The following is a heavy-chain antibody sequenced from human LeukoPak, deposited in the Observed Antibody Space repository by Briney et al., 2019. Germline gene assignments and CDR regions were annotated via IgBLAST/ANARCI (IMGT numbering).Heavy chain of an antibody. Sequence: SETLSLTCTVSGGSISSSSYYWGWIRQPPGKGLEWIGSIYYSGSTYNNPSLKSRVTISVDTSKNQFSLKLSSVTAADTAVYYCARGEATMVRGHDYWGQGTLVTVSS. CDR1: GGSISSSSYY. V-gene: IGHV4-39*01. CDR2: IYYSGST. CDR3: ARGEATMVRGHDY. J-gene: IGHJ4*02. D-gene: IGHD3-10*01.